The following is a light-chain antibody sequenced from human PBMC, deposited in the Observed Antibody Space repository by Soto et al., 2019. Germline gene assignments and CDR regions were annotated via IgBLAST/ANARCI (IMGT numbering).Light chain of an antibody. Sequence: EIVLTQSPATLSLSPGERATLSCRASQSVSTNLAWYQQKPGQTHRPLIYDASNRATFTPARFTGSVSGTEFTLTISSLEPEDFAVYYCQQHKDSVSFGGGTRVEIK. V-gene: IGKV3-11*01. J-gene: IGKJ4*01. CDR2: DAS. CDR3: QQHKDSVS. CDR1: QSVSTN.